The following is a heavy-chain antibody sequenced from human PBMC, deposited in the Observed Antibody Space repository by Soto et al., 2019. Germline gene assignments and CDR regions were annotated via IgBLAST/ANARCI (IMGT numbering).Heavy chain of an antibody. CDR3: ARDLDAYNSTGY. D-gene: IGHD1-1*01. J-gene: IGHJ4*02. CDR2: INPGNGKT. V-gene: IGHV1-3*01. Sequence: VASVKVSCKASGYIFTSLAIHWVRQAPGQRLEWMGWINPGNGKTKYSQSFQGRVTITRDTSASTAYMELSSLRSEDTAVYFCARDLDAYNSTGYWGQGTLVTVSS. CDR1: GYIFTSLA.